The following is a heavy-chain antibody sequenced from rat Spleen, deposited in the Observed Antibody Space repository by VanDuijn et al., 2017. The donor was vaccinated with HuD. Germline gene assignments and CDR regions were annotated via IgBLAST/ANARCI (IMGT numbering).Heavy chain of an antibody. CDR3: ARAGYLRDWYFDF. J-gene: IGHJ1*01. Sequence: EVQLVESAGGLVQPGRSLKLSCAASGFTFSDFFMAWVRQAPTKGLEWVATISYDGSSTYYRDSVKGRFTMSRDDVKNTLYVQMDSLRSEDTATYYCARAGYLRDWYFDFWGPGTMVTVSS. D-gene: IGHD2-2*01. V-gene: IGHV5-29*01. CDR1: GFTFSDFF. CDR2: ISYDGSST.